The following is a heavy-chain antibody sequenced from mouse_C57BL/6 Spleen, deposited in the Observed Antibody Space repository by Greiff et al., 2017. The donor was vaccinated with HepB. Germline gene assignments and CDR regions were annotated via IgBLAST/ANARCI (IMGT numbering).Heavy chain of an antibody. CDR2: IDPSDSYT. J-gene: IGHJ2*01. CDR1: GYTFTSYW. D-gene: IGHD4-1*01. V-gene: IGHV1-69*01. Sequence: QVQLQQPGAELVMPGASVKLSCKASGYTFTSYWMHWVKQRPGQGLEWIGEIDPSDSYTNYNQKFKGKSTLTVDKSSSTAYMQLSSLTSEDSAVYYCSRAINCDPYSFDYWGQGTTLTVSS. CDR3: SRAINCDPYSFDY.